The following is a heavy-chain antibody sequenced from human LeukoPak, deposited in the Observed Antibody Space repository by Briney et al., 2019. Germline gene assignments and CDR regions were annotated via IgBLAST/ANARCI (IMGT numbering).Heavy chain of an antibody. CDR3: AREGGSGWLTSFFDY. J-gene: IGHJ4*02. Sequence: PGGSLRLSCAASGFTFSSYWVSWVRQAPGKGLEWVANIKQDGSEKYYVESVKGRFTISRDNAKNSLYLQMNSLRAEDTAVYYCAREGGSGWLTSFFDYWGQGTLVTVSS. D-gene: IGHD6-19*01. V-gene: IGHV3-7*01. CDR2: IKQDGSEK. CDR1: GFTFSSYW.